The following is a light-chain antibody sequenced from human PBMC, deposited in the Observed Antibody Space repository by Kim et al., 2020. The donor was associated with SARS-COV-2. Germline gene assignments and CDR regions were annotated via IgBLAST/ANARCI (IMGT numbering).Light chain of an antibody. CDR1: NIGSKS. V-gene: IGLV3-21*04. CDR2: YDS. Sequence: SYELTQPPSVSVAPGKTARITCGGNNIGSKSVHWYQQKPGQAPVLVIYYDSDRPSGIPERFSGSNSGNTATLTISRVEARDEADYYCQVWDSSSGMVFGGGTQLTVL. CDR3: QVWDSSSGMV. J-gene: IGLJ2*01.